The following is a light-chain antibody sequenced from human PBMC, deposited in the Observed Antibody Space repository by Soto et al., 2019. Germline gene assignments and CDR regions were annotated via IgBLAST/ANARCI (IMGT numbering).Light chain of an antibody. Sequence: IQLTQSPSSLSASIGDRVTSTCRASQGISNYLAWYQQKPGKAPKLLIYIASTLQGGVPSRFSGSGSGTEFTLTISSLQPDDLATHYCQQYNGYPYTFGRGTKLEI. CDR3: QQYNGYPYT. V-gene: IGKV1-9*01. CDR1: QGISNY. CDR2: IAS. J-gene: IGKJ2*01.